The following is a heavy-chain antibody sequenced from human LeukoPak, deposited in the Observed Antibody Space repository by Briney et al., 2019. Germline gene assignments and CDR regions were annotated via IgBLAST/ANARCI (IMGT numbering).Heavy chain of an antibody. CDR2: IRYDGSNK. CDR1: GFTFSSYG. CDR3: ARDTYESSGYYYGPFDY. J-gene: IGHJ4*02. D-gene: IGHD3-22*01. V-gene: IGHV3-30*02. Sequence: GGSLRLSCAASGFTFSSYGMHWVRQAPGKGLEWVAFIRYDGSNKYYADSVKGRFTISRDNSKNTLYLQMNSLRAEDTAVYYCARDTYESSGYYYGPFDYWGQGTLVTVSS.